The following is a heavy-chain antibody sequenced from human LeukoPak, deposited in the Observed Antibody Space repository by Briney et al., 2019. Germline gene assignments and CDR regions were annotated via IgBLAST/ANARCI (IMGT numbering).Heavy chain of an antibody. J-gene: IGHJ6*03. D-gene: IGHD3-10*01. CDR1: GGSFSGYY. CDR3: ARAVGSGSFQTYYYYMDV. Sequence: SETLSLTCAVYGGSFSGYYWSWIRQPPGKGLEWVGEINHSGSTNYNPSLKSRVTISVDTSKNQFSLKLSSVTAADTAVYYCARAVGSGSFQTYYYYMDVWGKGTTVTISS. V-gene: IGHV4-34*01. CDR2: INHSGST.